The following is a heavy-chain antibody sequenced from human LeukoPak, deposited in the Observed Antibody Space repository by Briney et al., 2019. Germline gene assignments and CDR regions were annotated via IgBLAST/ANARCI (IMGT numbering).Heavy chain of an antibody. J-gene: IGHJ4*02. CDR3: ARSVTGEWLPLYS. Sequence: SETLSLTCTASGGSVNSGRYYGGWIRQPPGKGLEWIGYINYSGSTNYNPSLKSRVSISIDTSNNQFSLKLSSVTAADTAVYDYARSVTGEWLPLYSWCQGTLVTVSS. CDR2: INYSGST. CDR1: GGSVNSGRYY. V-gene: IGHV4-61*01. D-gene: IGHD6-19*01.